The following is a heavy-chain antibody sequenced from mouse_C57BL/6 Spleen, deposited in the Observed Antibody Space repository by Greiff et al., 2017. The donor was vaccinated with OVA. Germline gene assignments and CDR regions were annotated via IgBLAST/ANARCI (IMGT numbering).Heavy chain of an antibody. Sequence: QVQLQQSGAELVMPGASVKLSCKASGYTFTSYWMHWVKQRPGQGLEWIGEIDPSDSYTNYNQKFKGKSTLTVDKSSSTAYMQLSILTSEDAAVYYCARRGSYYFDYWGQGTTLTVSS. CDR3: ARRGSYYFDY. D-gene: IGHD3-1*01. J-gene: IGHJ2*01. CDR2: IDPSDSYT. CDR1: GYTFTSYW. V-gene: IGHV1-69*01.